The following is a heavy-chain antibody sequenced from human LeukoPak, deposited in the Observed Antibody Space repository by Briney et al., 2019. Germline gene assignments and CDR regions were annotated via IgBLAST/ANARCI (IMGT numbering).Heavy chain of an antibody. V-gene: IGHV3-53*01. Sequence: GGSLRLSCAASGFTVSSNYMSWVRQAPGKGLEWVSVIYSGGSTYYADSVKGRFTISRDNSKNTLYLQMNSLRAEDTAVYYCARTLAFDAFDIWGQGTMVTVSS. J-gene: IGHJ3*02. CDR2: IYSGGST. CDR1: GFTVSSNY. CDR3: ARTLAFDAFDI.